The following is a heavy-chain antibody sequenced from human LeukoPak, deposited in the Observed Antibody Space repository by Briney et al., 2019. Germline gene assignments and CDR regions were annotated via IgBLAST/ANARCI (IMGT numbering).Heavy chain of an antibody. D-gene: IGHD2-15*01. Sequence: PSETLSLTRAVYGGSFSGYYWSWIRHPPGGGGEWSGEINHRGSTNYNPTLKSRVTISVDTSKNQFSLKLTSVTAADTAVYYCARGRSRSVCGGGSCHYFYYGMDVWGQGTTVTVSS. V-gene: IGHV4-34*01. CDR2: INHRGST. J-gene: IGHJ6*02. CDR1: GGSFSGYY. CDR3: ARGRSRSVCGGGSCHYFYYGMDV.